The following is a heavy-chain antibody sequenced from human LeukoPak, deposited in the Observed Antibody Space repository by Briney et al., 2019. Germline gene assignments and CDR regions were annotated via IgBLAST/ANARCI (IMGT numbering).Heavy chain of an antibody. CDR1: GFTFSGYG. Sequence: GGSLRLSCAASGFTFSGYGMHWVRQAPGKGLEWVAVISYDGSNTYYADSVKGRFTISRDNSKNTLYLQMNSLRAEDTAVYYCVKDRGYCSGGSCLRFDDWGQGTLVTVSS. J-gene: IGHJ4*02. D-gene: IGHD2-15*01. CDR3: VKDRGYCSGGSCLRFDD. CDR2: ISYDGSNT. V-gene: IGHV3-30*18.